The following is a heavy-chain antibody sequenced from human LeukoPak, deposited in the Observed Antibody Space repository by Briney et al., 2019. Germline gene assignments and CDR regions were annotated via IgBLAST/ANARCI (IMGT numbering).Heavy chain of an antibody. V-gene: IGHV4-59*08. D-gene: IGHD2-15*01. J-gene: IGHJ6*02. CDR3: ARHGGGSAYHYYGLDV. Sequence: PSETLSLTFTVAGGSISTYYWSWIRQPPGKGLEWIGYIYYSGSTNYNPSLKSRVTISVDTSKNQFSLKLSSVTAADTAVYYCARHGGGSAYHYYGLDVWGQGTTVTVSS. CDR2: IYYSGST. CDR1: GGSISTYY.